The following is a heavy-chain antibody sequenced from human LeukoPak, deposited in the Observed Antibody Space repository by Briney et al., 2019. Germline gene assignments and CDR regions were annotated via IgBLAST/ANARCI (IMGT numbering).Heavy chain of an antibody. V-gene: IGHV4-59*01. J-gene: IGHJ4*02. CDR3: ARMRGYSYGYFDY. CDR2: IYYSGST. D-gene: IGHD5-18*01. Sequence: KTSETLSLTCTVSGGSISSYYWSWIRQPPGKGLEWIGYIYYSGSTNYNPSLKSRVTISVDTSKNQFSLKLSSVTAADTAVYYCARMRGYSYGYFDYWGQGTLVTVSS. CDR1: GGSISSYY.